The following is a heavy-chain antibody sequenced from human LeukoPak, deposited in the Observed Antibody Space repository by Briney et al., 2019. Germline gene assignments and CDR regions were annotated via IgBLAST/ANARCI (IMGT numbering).Heavy chain of an antibody. CDR3: ARGRDYDFWSGYADYYYYYGMDV. V-gene: IGHV1-2*02. CDR2: INPNSGGT. CDR1: GYTFTGYY. J-gene: IGHJ6*02. D-gene: IGHD3-3*01. Sequence: ASVKVSCKASGYTFTGYYMHWVRQAPGQGLEWMGWINPNSGGTNYAQKFQGRVTMTRDTSISTAYMELSRLRSDDTAVYYCARGRDYDFWSGYADYYYYYGMDVWGQGTTVTVSS.